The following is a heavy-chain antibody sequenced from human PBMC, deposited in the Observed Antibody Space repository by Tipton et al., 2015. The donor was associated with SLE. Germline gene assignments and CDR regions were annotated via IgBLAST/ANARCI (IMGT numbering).Heavy chain of an antibody. D-gene: IGHD4-11*01. V-gene: IGHV3-23*01. Sequence: SLRLSCAASGFTFSSYDMSWVRQAPGKGLAWVSTISGSGANSYYADSVRGRFTISRDNSKNTLYLQMNSLRAEDTAVYYCARETTVYYYIDVWGKGTTVTISS. J-gene: IGHJ6*03. CDR2: ISGSGANS. CDR3: ARETTVYYYIDV. CDR1: GFTFSSYD.